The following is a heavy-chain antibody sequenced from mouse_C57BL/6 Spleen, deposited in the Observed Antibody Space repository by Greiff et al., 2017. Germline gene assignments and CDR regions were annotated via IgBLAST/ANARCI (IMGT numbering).Heavy chain of an antibody. V-gene: IGHV5-9-1*02. J-gene: IGHJ2*01. CDR1: GFTFSSYA. CDR3: TRDHITTVVAPFFDY. Sequence: EVQGVESGEGLVKPGGSLKLSCAASGFTFSSYAMSWVRQTPEKRLEWVAYISSGGDYIYYADTVKGRFTISRDNARNTLYLQMSSLKSEDTAMYYCTRDHITTVVAPFFDYWGQGTTLTVSS. D-gene: IGHD1-1*01. CDR2: ISSGGDYI.